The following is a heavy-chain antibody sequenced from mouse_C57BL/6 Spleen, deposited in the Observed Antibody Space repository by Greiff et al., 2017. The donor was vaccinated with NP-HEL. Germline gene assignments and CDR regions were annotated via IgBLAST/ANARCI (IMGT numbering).Heavy chain of an antibody. CDR2: INPGSGGT. CDR3: ASHYDFSYAMDY. J-gene: IGHJ4*01. V-gene: IGHV1-54*01. D-gene: IGHD2-4*01. Sequence: QVQLQQSGAELVRPGTSVKVSCKASGYAFTNYLIEWVKQRPGQGLEWIGVINPGSGGTNYNEKFKGKATLTADKSSSTAYMQLSSLTSEDSAVYFCASHYDFSYAMDYWGQGTSVTVSS. CDR1: GYAFTNYL.